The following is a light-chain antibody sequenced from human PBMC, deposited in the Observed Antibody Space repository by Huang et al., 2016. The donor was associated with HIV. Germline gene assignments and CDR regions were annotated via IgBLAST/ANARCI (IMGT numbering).Light chain of an antibody. CDR1: QSVNTF. CDR2: DAA. V-gene: IGKV3-11*01. J-gene: IGKJ4*01. Sequence: EIVLTQSLATLSLSPGERATLSCRASQSVNTFLAWYQQKPGQAPRLLIYDAANRATGIPARFSGSGSETDFTLTISSLEPEDFAVYYCQQRSNRPLTFGGGTKVEIK. CDR3: QQRSNRPLT.